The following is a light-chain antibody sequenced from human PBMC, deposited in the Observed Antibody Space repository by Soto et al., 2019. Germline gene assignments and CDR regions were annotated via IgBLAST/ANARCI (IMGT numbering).Light chain of an antibody. V-gene: IGKV3-15*01. CDR2: HTS. J-gene: IGKJ1*01. Sequence: EVVMKQSPDTVSGSPGERATLSCRASQSVSSNLAWYQQRPGQAPRLLIYHTSSRATGIPARFSGSGSGTGFTLTISSLQSEDFAVYYCQHYQNLWAFGQGTKVDIK. CDR1: QSVSSN. CDR3: QHYQNLWA.